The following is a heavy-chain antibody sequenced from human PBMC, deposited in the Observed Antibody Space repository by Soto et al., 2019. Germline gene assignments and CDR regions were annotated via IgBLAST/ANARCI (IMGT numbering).Heavy chain of an antibody. J-gene: IGHJ6*02. CDR1: GGSISSSSYY. CDR2: IYYSGST. V-gene: IGHV4-39*01. CDR3: ARRPYVTMVRGGPHYYYDGMDV. D-gene: IGHD3-10*01. Sequence: SETLSLTCTVSGGSISSSSYYWGWIRQPPGKGLEWIGSIYYSGSTYYSPSLKSRVTISVDTSKNQFSLKLRSVTAADTAVYYCARRPYVTMVRGGPHYYYDGMDVWGQGTTVTVSS.